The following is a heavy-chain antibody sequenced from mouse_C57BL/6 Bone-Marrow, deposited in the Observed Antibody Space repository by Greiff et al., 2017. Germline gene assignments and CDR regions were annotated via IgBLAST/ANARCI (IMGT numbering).Heavy chain of an antibody. CDR2: ISNGGGST. V-gene: IGHV5-12*01. CDR1: GFTFSDYY. D-gene: IGHD1-1*01. CDR3: ATTGYAMDY. J-gene: IGHJ4*01. Sequence: EVKLQESGGGLVQPGGSLKLSCAASGFTFSDYYMYWVRQTPEKRLEWVAYISNGGGSTYYPDTVKGRFTISRDNAKNTLYLQMSRLKSEDTAMYYCATTGYAMDYWGQGTSVTVSS.